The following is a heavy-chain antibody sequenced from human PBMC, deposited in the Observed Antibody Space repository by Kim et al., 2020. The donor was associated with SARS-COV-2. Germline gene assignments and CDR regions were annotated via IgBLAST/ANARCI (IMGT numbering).Heavy chain of an antibody. J-gene: IGHJ4*02. D-gene: IGHD1-26*01. CDR2: IWYDGSNK. CDR1: GFTFSSYG. Sequence: GGSLRLSCAASGFTFSSYGMHWVRQAPGKGLEWVAVIWYDGSNKYYADSVKGRFTISRDNSKNTLYLQMNSLRAEDTAVYYCAREQGGSYWYYFDYWGQGTLVALSS. CDR3: AREQGGSYWYYFDY. V-gene: IGHV3-33*01.